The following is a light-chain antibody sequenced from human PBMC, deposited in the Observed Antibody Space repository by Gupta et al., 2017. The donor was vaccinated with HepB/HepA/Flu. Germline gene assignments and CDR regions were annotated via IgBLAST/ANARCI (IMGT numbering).Light chain of an antibody. V-gene: IGLV2-14*03. CDR1: SSDIGGYKH. CDR2: DVS. Sequence: QSALTQPASVSGFPGQSITMSCIGTSSDIGGYKHVSWYQQLPDKAPKLIIYDVSSRPSGVSIRFSGSKSADTASLTISGLQADDEADYYCSSYTAITRSVIFGGGTKLTVL. CDR3: SSYTAITRSVI. J-gene: IGLJ2*01.